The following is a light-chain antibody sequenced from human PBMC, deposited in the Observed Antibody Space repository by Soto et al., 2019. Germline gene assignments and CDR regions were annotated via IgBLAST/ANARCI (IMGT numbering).Light chain of an antibody. CDR2: GDN. J-gene: IGLJ1*01. CDR1: TSNIGAPYD. V-gene: IGLV1-40*01. Sequence: QSVLAQPPSVSGAPGQRVSISCTGSTSNIGAPYDVHWYQPLPGTAPKLLIYGDNNRPSGVPDRFSGSKSGTSASLAITRRQAEDEADYYSSSYTSSSTLSFGTGTKVTVL. CDR3: SSYTSSSTLS.